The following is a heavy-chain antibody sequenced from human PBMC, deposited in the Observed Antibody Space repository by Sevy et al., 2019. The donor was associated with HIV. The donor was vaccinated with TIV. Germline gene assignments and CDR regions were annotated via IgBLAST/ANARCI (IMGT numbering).Heavy chain of an antibody. D-gene: IGHD3-3*02. Sequence: GGSLRLSCTASGFTFINAWMSWVRQAPGKGLEWVGRIKSKNDGGTTDYAAPVKGRFTISRDDSKNTLYLQMNTLKTEDTAVHYCATASFLTSGAFDIWGQGTMVTVSS. CDR2: IKSKNDGGTT. J-gene: IGHJ3*02. V-gene: IGHV3-15*01. CDR3: ATASFLTSGAFDI. CDR1: GFTFINAW.